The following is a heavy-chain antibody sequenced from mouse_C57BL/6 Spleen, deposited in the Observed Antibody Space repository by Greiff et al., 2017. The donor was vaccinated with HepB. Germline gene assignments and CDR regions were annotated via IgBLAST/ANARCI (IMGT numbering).Heavy chain of an antibody. D-gene: IGHD1-1*01. V-gene: IGHV1-4*01. CDR3: ARNYYGSSLYAMDY. CDR1: GYTFTSYT. CDR2: INPSSGYT. Sequence: QVQLQQSGAELARPGASVKMSCKASGYTFTSYTMHWVKQRPGQGLEWIGYINPSSGYTKYNQKFKDKATLTADKSSSTAYMQLSSLTSEDSAVYYCARNYYGSSLYAMDYWGQGTSVTVSS. J-gene: IGHJ4*01.